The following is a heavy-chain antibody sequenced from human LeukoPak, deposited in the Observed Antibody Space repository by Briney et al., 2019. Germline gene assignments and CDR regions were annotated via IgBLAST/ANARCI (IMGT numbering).Heavy chain of an antibody. V-gene: IGHV4-39*01. D-gene: IGHD3-10*01. CDR3: ASNYGSGSYNYYYYYMDV. CDR2: IYYSGST. CDR1: GGSISSSSYY. J-gene: IGHJ6*03. Sequence: SETLSLTCTVSGGSISSSSYYWGWIRQPPGKGLEWIGSIYYSGSTYYNPSLKSRVTISVDTSKNQFSLKLSSVTAADTAVYYCASNYGSGSYNYYYYYMDVWGKGTTVTVS.